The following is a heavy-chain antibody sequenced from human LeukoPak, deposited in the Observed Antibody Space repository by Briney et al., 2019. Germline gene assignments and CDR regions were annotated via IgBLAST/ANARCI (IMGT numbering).Heavy chain of an antibody. V-gene: IGHV3-30*18. J-gene: IGHJ4*02. CDR3: AKLAVAENEDFDY. CDR2: ISYDGGNK. Sequence: GGSLRLSCAASGFTFSSYGMHWVRQAPGKGLEWVAVISYDGGNKYYADSVKGRFTISRDNSKNTLYLQMNSLRAEDTAVYYCAKLAVAENEDFDYWGQGTLVTVSS. D-gene: IGHD6-19*01. CDR1: GFTFSSYG.